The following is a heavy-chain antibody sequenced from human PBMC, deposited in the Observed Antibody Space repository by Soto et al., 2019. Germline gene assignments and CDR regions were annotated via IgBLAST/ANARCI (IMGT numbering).Heavy chain of an antibody. Sequence: QVQLVESGGGVVQPGRSLRLSCAASGFTFSSYAMHWVRQAPGKGLEWVAVIWYDGSNKYYEDSVKGRFTISRDNSKNTLYLQMNSLRGDDTAVYYCARSGGTSSYHWFDPWGQGTLVTVSS. CDR3: ARSGGTSSYHWFDP. CDR2: IWYDGSNK. D-gene: IGHD2-8*02. CDR1: GFTFSSYA. J-gene: IGHJ5*02. V-gene: IGHV3-33*01.